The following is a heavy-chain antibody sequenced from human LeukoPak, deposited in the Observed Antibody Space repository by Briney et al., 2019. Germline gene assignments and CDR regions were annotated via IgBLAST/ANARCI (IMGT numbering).Heavy chain of an antibody. CDR2: IKQDGSEK. Sequence: GGSLRLSCAASGFTFSSYWMSWVRQAPGKGLEWVANIKQDGSEKYYVDSVKGRFTISRDNAKNSLYLQMNSLRAEDTAVYYCAKDVDSYGYAHFDYWGQGTLVTVSS. D-gene: IGHD5-18*01. CDR1: GFTFSSYW. CDR3: AKDVDSYGYAHFDY. J-gene: IGHJ4*02. V-gene: IGHV3-7*03.